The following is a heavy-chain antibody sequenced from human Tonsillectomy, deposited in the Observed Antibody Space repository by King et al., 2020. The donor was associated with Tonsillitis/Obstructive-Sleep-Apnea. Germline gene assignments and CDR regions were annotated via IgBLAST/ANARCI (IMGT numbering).Heavy chain of an antibody. D-gene: IGHD2-2*01. CDR3: ARDRRLGCSSTSCYPYYYYYMDV. CDR2: IYYSGST. Sequence: VQLQESGPGLVKPSETLSLTCTVSGGSVSSGSYYWSWIRQPPGKGLEWIGYIYYSGSTNYNPSLKSRVTISVDTSKNQFSLKLSSVTAADTAVYYWARDRRLGCSSTSCYPYYYYYMDVWGKGTTVTVSS. J-gene: IGHJ6*03. V-gene: IGHV4-61*01. CDR1: GGSVSSGSYY.